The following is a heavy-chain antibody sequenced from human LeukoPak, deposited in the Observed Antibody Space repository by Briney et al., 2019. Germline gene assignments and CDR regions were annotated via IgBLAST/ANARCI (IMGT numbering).Heavy chain of an antibody. J-gene: IGHJ5*02. D-gene: IGHD3-3*01. CDR3: ARDAEVGTLFGVLSRYNWFDP. Sequence: GGSLRPSCAASGFSFSYFWTSWVRQPPGKGLEWVANIKQDGTEKYYVDSVKGRFTISRDNAKKSLFLQMNSLRAEDTAVYYCARDAEVGTLFGVLSRYNWFDPWGQGALVTVSS. CDR2: IKQDGTEK. V-gene: IGHV3-7*01. CDR1: GFSFSYFW.